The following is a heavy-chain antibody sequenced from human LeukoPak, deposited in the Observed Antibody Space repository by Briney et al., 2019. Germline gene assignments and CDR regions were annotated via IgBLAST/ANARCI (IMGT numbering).Heavy chain of an antibody. CDR2: MNPNSGNT. V-gene: IGHV1-8*03. Sequence: ASVKVSCKTSGYTFTSYDINWVRQASGQGLEWMGWMNPNSGNTGSAQKFQGRVTLTRNTSITTAYMELSSLTSDDTAVYYCARGASRSFDYWGQGTLVTVSP. J-gene: IGHJ4*02. CDR1: GYTFTSYD. CDR3: ARGASRSFDY.